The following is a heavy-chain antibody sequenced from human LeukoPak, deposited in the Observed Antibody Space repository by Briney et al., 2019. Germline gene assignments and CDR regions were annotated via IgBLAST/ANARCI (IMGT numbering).Heavy chain of an antibody. CDR2: ISAYNGNT. CDR1: GYTFTSYG. Sequence: GASVKVSCKASGYTFTSYGISWVRQAPGQGLEWMGWISAYNGNTNYAQKLQGRVTMTTDTSTSTAYMELRSLRSDDTAVYYCARLKLRWYYYYYYYMDVWGKGTTVTVSS. J-gene: IGHJ6*03. CDR3: ARLKLRWYYYYYYYMDV. V-gene: IGHV1-18*01. D-gene: IGHD4-23*01.